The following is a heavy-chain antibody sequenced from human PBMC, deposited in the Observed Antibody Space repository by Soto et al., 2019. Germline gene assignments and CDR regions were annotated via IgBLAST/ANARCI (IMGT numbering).Heavy chain of an antibody. Sequence: SETLSLTCTVSGGSISSYYWSWIRQPPGKGLEWIGYIYYSGSTYYNPSLKSRVTISVDTSKNQFSLKLSSVTAADTAVYYCARQLVTTYHFDYWGQGTLVTVSS. D-gene: IGHD1-1*01. CDR3: ARQLVTTYHFDY. J-gene: IGHJ4*02. CDR2: IYYSGST. V-gene: IGHV4-59*04. CDR1: GGSISSYY.